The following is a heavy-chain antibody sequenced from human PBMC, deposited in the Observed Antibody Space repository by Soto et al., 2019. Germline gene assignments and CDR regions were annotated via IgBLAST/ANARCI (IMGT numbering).Heavy chain of an antibody. CDR2: INHSGST. CDR1: GGSFSGYY. Sequence: QVQLQQWGAGLLKPSETLSLTCAVYGGSFSGYYWSWIRQPPGKGLEWIGEINHSGSTNYNPSLKSRVTISVDTSKNQFSLKLSSVTAADTAVYYCARRCYCSGGSCYVGTQNFDYWGQGTLVTVSS. D-gene: IGHD2-15*01. CDR3: ARRCYCSGGSCYVGTQNFDY. J-gene: IGHJ4*02. V-gene: IGHV4-34*01.